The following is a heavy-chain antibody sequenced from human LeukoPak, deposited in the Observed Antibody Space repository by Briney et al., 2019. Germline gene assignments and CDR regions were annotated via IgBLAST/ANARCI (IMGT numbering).Heavy chain of an antibody. D-gene: IGHD6-13*01. V-gene: IGHV4-31*03. CDR3: ARDQYSSIHWFDP. J-gene: IGHJ5*02. CDR1: GGSISSGDYY. Sequence: SQTLSLTCTVSGGSISSGDYYWSWIRQLPGKGLEWIGYIYYSGSTYYNPSLKSRVAISVDTSKNHFSLRLSSVTAADTAVYYCARDQYSSIHWFDPWGQGTLVTVSS. CDR2: IYYSGST.